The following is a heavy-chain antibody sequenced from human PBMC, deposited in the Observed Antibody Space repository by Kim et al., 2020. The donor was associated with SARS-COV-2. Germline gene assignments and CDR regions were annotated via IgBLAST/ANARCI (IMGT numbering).Heavy chain of an antibody. CDR1: GFTFSSSG. D-gene: IGHD6-19*01. J-gene: IGHJ6*01. CDR3: NRLALNIGYSSIDMD. Sequence: GGSLRLSCAASGFTFSSSGMHWVRQAPGKGLEWVGGIRSNASSKYSAYSATGRGSITIANADNKQSLHLHINRPKAAAADYYYCNRLALNIGYSSIDMD. V-gene: IGHV3-73*01. CDR2: IRSNASSKYS.